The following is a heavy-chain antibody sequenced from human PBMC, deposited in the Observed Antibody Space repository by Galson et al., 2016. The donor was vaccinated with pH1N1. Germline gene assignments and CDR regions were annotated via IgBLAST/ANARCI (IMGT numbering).Heavy chain of an antibody. D-gene: IGHD3-22*01. Sequence: TLSLTCTVSGGSISSDSYYWSWIRQPAGKGLEWIGRIYTSGSTNYNPSLKSRVTISVDTSKNQFSLKVKSVTAADTAVYYCARHPRYYDSSGYYFDYGGQGILVTVSS. CDR2: IYTSGST. CDR3: ARHPRYYDSSGYYFDY. CDR1: GGSISSDSYY. V-gene: IGHV4-61*02. J-gene: IGHJ4*02.